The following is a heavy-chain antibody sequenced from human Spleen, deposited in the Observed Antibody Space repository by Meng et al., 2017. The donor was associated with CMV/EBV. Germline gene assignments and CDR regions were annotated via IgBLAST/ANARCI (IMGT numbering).Heavy chain of an antibody. V-gene: IGHV4-31*03. CDR3: ARTGDSGSYSY. CDR1: GGSISSGGNY. J-gene: IGHJ4*02. D-gene: IGHD1-26*01. CDR2: IYYSGTT. Sequence: CTVSGGSISSGGNYWSWIRQHPGQGLEWIGYIYYSGTTYYNPSLKSRVTISVDTSKNQFSLKLSSVTAADTAVYYCARTGDSGSYSYWGQGTLVTVSS.